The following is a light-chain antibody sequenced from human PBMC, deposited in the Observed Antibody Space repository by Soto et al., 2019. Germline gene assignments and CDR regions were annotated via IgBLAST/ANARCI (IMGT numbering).Light chain of an antibody. CDR3: TSYTSTSTYV. CDR1: SSDVGAYNY. J-gene: IGLJ1*01. CDR2: DVT. V-gene: IGLV2-14*01. Sequence: QSVLTQPASVSGPPGQSITISCTGTSSDVGAYNYVSWYQHHPGKASRLVIYDVTNRPSGISDRFSGSKSGNTASLTISGLLAEDEADYYCTSYTSTSTYVFGTGTKGTVL.